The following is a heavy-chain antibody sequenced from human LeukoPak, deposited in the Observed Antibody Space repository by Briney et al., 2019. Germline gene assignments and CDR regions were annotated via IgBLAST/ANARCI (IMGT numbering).Heavy chain of an antibody. V-gene: IGHV3-30*18. CDR3: AKDHGYYYGMDV. CDR2: ISYDGSNK. Sequence: GGSLRLSCETSQFTFRTYAMHWVRQAPGKGLEWVAVISYDGSNKYYADSVKGRFTISRDNSKNTLYLQMNSLRAEDTAVYYCAKDHGYYYGMDVWGQGTTVTVSS. J-gene: IGHJ6*02. CDR1: QFTFRTYA.